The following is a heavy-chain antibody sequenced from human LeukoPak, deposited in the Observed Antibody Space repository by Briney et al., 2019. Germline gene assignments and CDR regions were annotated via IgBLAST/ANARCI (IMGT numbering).Heavy chain of an antibody. CDR1: GGSFSGNY. V-gene: IGHV4-34*01. CDR2: INHSGST. D-gene: IGHD2-8*01. CDR3: GRSLIYCTNGVCYLNWFDP. Sequence: SETLSLTCAVYGGSFSGNYWSWIRQPPGKGLEWIGEINHSGSTNYNPSLKSRVTISVDTSKNQFSLKLSSVTAADTAVYYCGRSLIYCTNGVCYLNWFDPWGQGTLVTVSS. J-gene: IGHJ5*02.